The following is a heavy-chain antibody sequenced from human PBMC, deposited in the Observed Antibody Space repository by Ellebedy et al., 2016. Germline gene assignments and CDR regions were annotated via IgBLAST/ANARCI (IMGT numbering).Heavy chain of an antibody. V-gene: IGHV3-74*01. J-gene: IGHJ4*02. CDR3: ARDGDGYNFDY. Sequence: GESLKISCAASGFTLSRYWMHWLRQAPGKGLVWVSRIKGDGSHTVYADSVRGRFTISRDNARNTLYLQMDSLRVEDTAVYYCARDGDGYNFDYWGQGTLVTVSS. D-gene: IGHD5-24*01. CDR1: GFTLSRYW. CDR2: IKGDGSHT.